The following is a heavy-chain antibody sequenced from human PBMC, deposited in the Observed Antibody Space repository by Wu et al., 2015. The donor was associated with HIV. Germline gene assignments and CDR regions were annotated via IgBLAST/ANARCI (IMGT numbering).Heavy chain of an antibody. Sequence: QVQLVQSGAEVKKPGASVKVSCKASGYTFTSYDINWVRQATGQGLEWMGWMNPNSGNTGYAQKFQGRVTMTRNTSISTAYMELSSLRSEDTAVYYCAREGLGIAAAGTGTKDYWGQGNAGSPSPQ. CDR3: AREGLGIAAAGTGTKDY. CDR1: GYTFTSYD. CDR2: MNPNSGNT. D-gene: IGHD6-13*01. J-gene: IGHJ4*02. V-gene: IGHV1-8*01.